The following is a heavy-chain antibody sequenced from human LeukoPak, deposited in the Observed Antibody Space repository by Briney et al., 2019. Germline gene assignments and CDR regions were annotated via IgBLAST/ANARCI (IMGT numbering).Heavy chain of an antibody. CDR2: IYYSGST. CDR1: GGSISSYY. Sequence: SETLSLTCTVSGGSISSYYWSWIRLPPGKGLEWIGYIYYSGSTNYNPSLKSRVTISVDTSKNQFSLKLSSVTAAETAVYYCARASGSSGHYYYYMDVWGKGTTVTVSS. CDR3: ARASGSSGHYYYYMDV. V-gene: IGHV4-59*01. J-gene: IGHJ6*03. D-gene: IGHD6-13*01.